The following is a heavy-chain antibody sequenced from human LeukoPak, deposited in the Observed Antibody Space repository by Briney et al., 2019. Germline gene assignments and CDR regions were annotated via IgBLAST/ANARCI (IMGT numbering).Heavy chain of an antibody. J-gene: IGHJ4*02. CDR1: GFTFSTYD. D-gene: IGHD1-26*01. V-gene: IGHV3-13*04. Sequence: PGGSLRLSCAASGFTFSTYDMHWARQATGKGLEWVSAISTTDDTYYPGSVKGRFTISRENAKSSLYLQMNSLRAEDTAVYYCARGRSGSYFDSWGQGTLVAVSS. CDR3: ARGRSGSYFDS. CDR2: ISTTDDT.